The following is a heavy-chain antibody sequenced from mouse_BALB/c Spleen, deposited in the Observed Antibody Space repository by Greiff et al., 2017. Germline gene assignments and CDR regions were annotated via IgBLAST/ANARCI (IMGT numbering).Heavy chain of an antibody. CDR3: ARDPVYYGNYYAMDY. D-gene: IGHD2-1*01. CDR1: GFNIKDTY. Sequence: VQLKESGAELVKPGASVKLSCTASGFNIKDTYMHWVKQRPEQGLEWIGRIDPANGNTKYDPKFQGKATITADTSSNTAYLQLSSLTSEDTAVYYCARDPVYYGNYYAMDYWGQGTSVTVSS. J-gene: IGHJ4*01. V-gene: IGHV14-3*02. CDR2: IDPANGNT.